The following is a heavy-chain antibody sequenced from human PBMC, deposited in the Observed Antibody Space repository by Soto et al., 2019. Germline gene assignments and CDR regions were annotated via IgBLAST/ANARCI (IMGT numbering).Heavy chain of an antibody. CDR2: ISSRNNDM. J-gene: IGHJ5*02. Sequence: EVQLVESGGGLVKPGGSLRLSCAASGFTFSSYSMNWVRQAPGKGLEWVSTISSRNNDMYYVDSVKGRFTISRDSARNSVYLQLNGLRADEPAVYYCARDVNGGFCGAWGQGTLVTVSS. D-gene: IGHD2-21*01. CDR3: ARDVNGGFCGA. V-gene: IGHV3-21*01. CDR1: GFTFSSYS.